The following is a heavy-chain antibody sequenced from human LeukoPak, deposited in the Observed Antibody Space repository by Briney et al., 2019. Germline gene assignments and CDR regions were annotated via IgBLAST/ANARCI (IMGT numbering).Heavy chain of an antibody. CDR1: GGSISSSSYY. J-gene: IGHJ4*02. D-gene: IGHD3-22*01. V-gene: IGHV4-39*01. CDR2: IYYSGSA. CDR3: ASPIFTYDSSGYYLNY. Sequence: SETLSLTCTVSGGSISSSSYYWGWIRQPPGKGLEWIGSIYYSGSAYYNPSLKSRVTISVDTSKNQFSLKLSSVTAADTAVYYCASPIFTYDSSGYYLNYWGQGTLVTVSS.